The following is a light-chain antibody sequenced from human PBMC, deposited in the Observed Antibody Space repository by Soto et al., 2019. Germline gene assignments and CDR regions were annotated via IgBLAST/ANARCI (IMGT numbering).Light chain of an antibody. CDR2: GAS. CDR3: QHRSKLPRLT. V-gene: IGKV3-11*01. CDR1: QSVSSK. Sequence: KQSPVSVSLSPPKRASLSCSASQSVSSKLAWYQQKPGQAPRLLIYGASSRATGIPDRFSGSGSGTDFTLTISSLEPEDFAVHYCQHRSKLPRLTFGGGTKVDIK. J-gene: IGKJ4*01.